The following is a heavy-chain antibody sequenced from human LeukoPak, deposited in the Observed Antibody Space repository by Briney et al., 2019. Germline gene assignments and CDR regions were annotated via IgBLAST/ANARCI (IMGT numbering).Heavy chain of an antibody. J-gene: IGHJ4*02. CDR2: MNPNSGNT. V-gene: IGHV1-8*01. CDR3: ARAGGVVVAATSDY. CDR1: GYTFTSYD. D-gene: IGHD2-15*01. Sequence: ASVKVSCKASGYTFTSYDINWVRQATGQGLEWMGWMNPNSGNTGYAQKFQGRVTITRNTSISTSYMELSSLRSEDTAVYYCARAGGVVVAATSDYWGQGTLVTVSS.